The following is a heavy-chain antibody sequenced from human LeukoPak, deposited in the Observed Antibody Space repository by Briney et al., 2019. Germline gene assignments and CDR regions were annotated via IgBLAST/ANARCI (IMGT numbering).Heavy chain of an antibody. CDR3: AKDRGF. J-gene: IGHJ4*02. V-gene: IGHV3-23*01. CDR2: ISGSGSNT. CDR1: GFIFGTYG. Sequence: GGSLRLSCAASGFIFGTYGMTWVRQTPGRGLEWVSGISGSGSNTYYTDSVRGRFTISRDNSKNILYLQMNSLRPEDTAVYYCAKDRGFWGQGTLVAVSS.